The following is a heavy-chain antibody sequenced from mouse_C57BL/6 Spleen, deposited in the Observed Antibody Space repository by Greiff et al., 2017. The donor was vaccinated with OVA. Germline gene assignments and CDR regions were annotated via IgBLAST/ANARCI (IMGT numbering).Heavy chain of an antibody. CDR2: IWRGGST. Sequence: VKVVESGPGLVQPSQSLSITCTVSGFSLTSYGVHWVRQSPGKGLEWLGVIWRGGSTDYNAAFMSRLSITKDNSKSQVFFKMNSLQADDTDIYYCAKGGYCGSPDDWGQGTTLTVSS. D-gene: IGHD1-1*01. V-gene: IGHV2-5*01. CDR3: AKGGYCGSPDD. CDR1: GFSLTSYG. J-gene: IGHJ2*01.